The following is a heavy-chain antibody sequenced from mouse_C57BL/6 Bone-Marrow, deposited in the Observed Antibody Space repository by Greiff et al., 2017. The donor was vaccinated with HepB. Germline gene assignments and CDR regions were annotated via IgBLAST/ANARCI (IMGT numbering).Heavy chain of an antibody. CDR1: GYTFTDYN. Sequence: EVQLQQSGPELVKPGASVKIPCKASGYTFTDYNMDWVKQSHGKSLEWIGDINPNNGGTIYNQKFKGKATLTVDKSSSTAYMELRSLTSEDTAVYYCAWRDYYYGSSYAWFAYWGQGTLVTVSA. CDR3: AWRDYYYGSSYAWFAY. J-gene: IGHJ3*01. V-gene: IGHV1-18*01. CDR2: INPNNGGT. D-gene: IGHD1-1*01.